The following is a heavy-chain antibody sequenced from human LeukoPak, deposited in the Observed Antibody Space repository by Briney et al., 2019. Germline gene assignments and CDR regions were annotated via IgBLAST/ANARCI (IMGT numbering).Heavy chain of an antibody. CDR3: ATHDNWRFDL. D-gene: IGHD1-20*01. V-gene: IGHV3-48*03. Sequence: GGSLRLSCAASGFTFSSYQMNWVRQAPGKGLEWVSYISSSGGTIYYADSVKGRFTISRDNAKKSLYLQSNSLRVEDTAVYYCATHDNWRFDLWGRGTLVTVS. CDR1: GFTFSSYQ. CDR2: ISSSGGTI. J-gene: IGHJ2*01.